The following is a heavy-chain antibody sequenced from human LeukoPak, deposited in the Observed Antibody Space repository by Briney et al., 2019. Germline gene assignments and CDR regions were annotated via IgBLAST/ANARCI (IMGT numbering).Heavy chain of an antibody. Sequence: PGGSLRLSCAASGFTFSSYAMSWVRQAPGKGLEWVSAISGSGGSTYYADSVKGRFTISRDNTKNTLYLQMNSLRAEDTAVYYCAKDQDPWPTSSFFDYWGQGTLVTVSS. D-gene: IGHD2-15*01. J-gene: IGHJ4*02. V-gene: IGHV3-23*01. CDR2: ISGSGGST. CDR3: AKDQDPWPTSSFFDY. CDR1: GFTFSSYA.